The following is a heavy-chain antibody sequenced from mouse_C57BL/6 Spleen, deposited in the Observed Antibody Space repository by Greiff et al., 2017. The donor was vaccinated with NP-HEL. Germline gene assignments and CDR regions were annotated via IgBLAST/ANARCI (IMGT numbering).Heavy chain of an antibody. V-gene: IGHV3-6*01. CDR2: ISYDGSN. Sequence: EVQVVESGPGLVKPSQSLSLTCSVTGYSITSGYYWNWIRQFPGNKLEWMGYISYDGSNNYNPSLKNRISITRDTSKNQFFLKLNSVTTEDTATYYCARDHYYGSSYYAMDYWGQGTSVTVSS. J-gene: IGHJ4*01. CDR3: ARDHYYGSSYYAMDY. CDR1: GYSITSGYY. D-gene: IGHD1-1*01.